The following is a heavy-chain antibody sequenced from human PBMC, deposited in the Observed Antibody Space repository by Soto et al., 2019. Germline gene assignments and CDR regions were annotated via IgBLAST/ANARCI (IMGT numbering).Heavy chain of an antibody. J-gene: IGHJ6*02. CDR1: GFTFSGYA. CDR2: IRSSGGLT. Sequence: EVQVLESGGGLVQPGGSLRLSCAASGFTFSGYAMSWVRQAPGKGLEWVSAIRSSGGLTFYADSVEGRFSISRDDSKSTLYLQMHSLRVEETAVYYCAKNRGSGNPFYYDMPVWGQGTTVTVSS. CDR3: AKNRGSGNPFYYDMPV. D-gene: IGHD3-10*01. V-gene: IGHV3-23*01.